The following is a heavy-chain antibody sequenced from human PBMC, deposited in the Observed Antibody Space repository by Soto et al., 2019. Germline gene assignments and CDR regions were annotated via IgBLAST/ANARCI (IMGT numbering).Heavy chain of an antibody. D-gene: IGHD1-26*01. V-gene: IGHV1-8*01. CDR1: GYTFTSYD. CDR2: MNPNSGNT. CDR3: ATEWVRGMDV. Sequence: QVQLVQSGAEVKKPGASVKVSCKASGYTFTSYDINWVRQATGQGLEWMGWMNPNSGNTGYAQKCXXRVTMTRNTSINTASMDLSSLSYEDTAVHYCATEWVRGMDVWGQGTTVTVSS. J-gene: IGHJ6*02.